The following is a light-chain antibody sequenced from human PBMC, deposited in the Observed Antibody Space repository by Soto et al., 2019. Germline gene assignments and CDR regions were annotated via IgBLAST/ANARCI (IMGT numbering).Light chain of an antibody. CDR1: QSVSSK. V-gene: IGKV3-15*01. CDR3: QQYNKGKT. Sequence: EIVMTQSPATLSVSPGDRATLSCRASQSVSSKLAWYQQKPGQAPSLLIYDASTRATGIPARFSGSGSGTEFTLTISSLESEDFAVYYCQQYNKGKTFGQGTKLEIK. CDR2: DAS. J-gene: IGKJ2*01.